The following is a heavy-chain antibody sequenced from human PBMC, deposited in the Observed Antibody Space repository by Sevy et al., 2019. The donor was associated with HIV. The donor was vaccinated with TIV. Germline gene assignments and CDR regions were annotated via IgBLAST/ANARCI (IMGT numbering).Heavy chain of an antibody. CDR2: IKQNGSEK. Sequence: GGSLRLSCAASGFTFSSYWMSWVRQAPGKGLEWVANIKQNGSEKYYVDSVKGRFTISGDNAMNSLYLQMNSLIAEDTAVYYCARERGISFIVGATTGAFDICGQRTMVTVSS. CDR1: GFTFSSYW. D-gene: IGHD1-26*01. J-gene: IGHJ3*02. V-gene: IGHV3-7*01. CDR3: ARERGISFIVGATTGAFDI.